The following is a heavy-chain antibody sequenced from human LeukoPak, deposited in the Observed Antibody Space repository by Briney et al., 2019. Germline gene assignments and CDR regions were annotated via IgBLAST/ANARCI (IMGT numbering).Heavy chain of an antibody. CDR2: IYNRGST. J-gene: IGHJ4*02. Sequence: SETLSLTCTVSGDSISTYYWSWIRQPPGKGLEWIGYIYNRGSTNYNPSLMSRVTISVDRSKNQFSLNLSSVTAADTAVYYCARHWQRDDYYFDYWGQGALVTVSS. CDR3: ARHWQRDDYYFDY. V-gene: IGHV4-59*08. CDR1: GDSISTYY. D-gene: IGHD3-3*01.